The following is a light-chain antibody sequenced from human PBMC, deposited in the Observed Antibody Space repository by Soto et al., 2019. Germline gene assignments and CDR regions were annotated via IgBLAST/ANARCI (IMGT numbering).Light chain of an antibody. Sequence: DVLLTQSPSTLSASIGDRVTIICRASQTINNWLAWYQQKPGKAPKLLIHKTSTLESGVPSRFSGNGSGTEFTLTISSLQPDDVATYYCQQYKTTFGPGTKVDI. CDR3: QQYKTT. V-gene: IGKV1-5*03. CDR2: KTS. CDR1: QTINNW. J-gene: IGKJ3*01.